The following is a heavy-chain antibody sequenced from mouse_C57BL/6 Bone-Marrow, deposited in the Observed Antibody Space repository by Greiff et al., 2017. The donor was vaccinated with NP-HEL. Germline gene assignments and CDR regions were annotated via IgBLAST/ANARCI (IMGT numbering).Heavy chain of an antibody. D-gene: IGHD1-1*01. J-gene: IGHJ2*01. CDR1: GYTFTSYT. V-gene: IGHV1-4*01. Sequence: QVQLQQSGAELARPGASVKMSCKASGYTFTSYTMHWVKQRPGQGLEWIGYINPSSGYTKYNQKFKDKATLTADKSSSTAYMQLSSLTSEDSAVYYCAGIITTAVDYWGQGTTLTVSS. CDR3: AGIITTAVDY. CDR2: INPSSGYT.